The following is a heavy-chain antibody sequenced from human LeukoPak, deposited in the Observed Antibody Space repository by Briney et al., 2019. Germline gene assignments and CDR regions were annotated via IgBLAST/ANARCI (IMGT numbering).Heavy chain of an antibody. CDR1: GYTFTNYA. V-gene: IGHV1-18*01. J-gene: IGHJ3*02. CDR2: ISAYNGNT. D-gene: IGHD2-2*03. CDR3: ARYFGYCSSTSCYGLDAFDI. Sequence: GASVKVSCKASGYTFTNYAISWVRQAPGQGLEWMGWISAYNGNTNYAQKLQGRVTMTTDTSTSTAYMELRSLRSDDTAVYYCARYFGYCSSTSCYGLDAFDIWGQGTMVTVSS.